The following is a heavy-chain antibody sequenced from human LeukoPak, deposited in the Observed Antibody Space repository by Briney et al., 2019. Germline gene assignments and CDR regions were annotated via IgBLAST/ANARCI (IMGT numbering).Heavy chain of an antibody. J-gene: IGHJ4*02. CDR2: ISSSSSYI. Sequence: PGGSLRLSCAASGFTFSSYSMNWVRQAPGKGLEWVSSISSSSSYIYYADSVKGRFTISRDNAKNSLYLQMNSLRAEDTAVYYCARAPGRFYSYGSVDYWGQGTLVTVSS. CDR1: GFTFSSYS. CDR3: ARAPGRFYSYGSVDY. V-gene: IGHV3-21*01. D-gene: IGHD5-18*01.